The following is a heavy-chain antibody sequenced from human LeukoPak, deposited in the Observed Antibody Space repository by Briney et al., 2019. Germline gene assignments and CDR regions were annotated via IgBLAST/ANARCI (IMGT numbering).Heavy chain of an antibody. CDR2: ISGRGDGT. V-gene: IGHV3-23*01. CDR3: ANEGGSYFYFDY. D-gene: IGHD1-26*01. Sequence: GGSLRLSCAASGFAFSSYAMTWVRQAPGKGLEWVSVISGRGDGTHYADSVKGRFSISRDNSKNTLYLQMNSLRAEDTAVYYCANEGGSYFYFDYWGQGTLVTVSS. J-gene: IGHJ4*02. CDR1: GFAFSSYA.